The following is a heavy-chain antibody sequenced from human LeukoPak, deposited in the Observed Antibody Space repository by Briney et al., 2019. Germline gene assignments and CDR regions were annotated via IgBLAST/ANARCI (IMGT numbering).Heavy chain of an antibody. D-gene: IGHD4-23*01. CDR3: ARGGGLRSAVANWFDP. CDR1: GYTFSGYY. J-gene: IGHJ5*02. CDR2: INPNGGGT. V-gene: IGHV1-2*02. Sequence: ASVKVSCKASGYTFSGYYMYWVRQAPGQGLEWMGWINPNGGGTHYTQNFQGRVSMTRDTSITTAYLELSRLRSDDTAVYYCARGGGLRSAVANWFDPWGPGTLVTVSS.